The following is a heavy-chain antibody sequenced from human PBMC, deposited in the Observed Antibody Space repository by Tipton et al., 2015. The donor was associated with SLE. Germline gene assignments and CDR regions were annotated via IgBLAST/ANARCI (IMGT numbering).Heavy chain of an antibody. CDR1: GYTFTSFA. CDR3: AREPDY. V-gene: IGHV1-18*04. J-gene: IGHJ4*02. Sequence: QSGPEVKKPGASVKVSCKASGYTFTSFAITWVRQAPGQGLEWMGWISGYNGDTYYAEKFQGRVAMTTDTSASTAYMELRSLRSDDTAVYYCAREPDYWGQGILVAVSS. CDR2: ISGYNGDT.